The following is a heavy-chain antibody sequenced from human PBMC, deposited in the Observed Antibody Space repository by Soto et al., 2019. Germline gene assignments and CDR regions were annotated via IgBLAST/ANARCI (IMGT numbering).Heavy chain of an antibody. J-gene: IGHJ6*02. Sequence: GASVKVSCKASGYTFTGYYMHWVRQAPGQGLEWMGWINPNSGGTNYAQKFQGRVTMTRDTSISTAYMELSRLRSDDTAVYYCARDRGSSGWTYYYYGMDVWGQGTTVTAP. D-gene: IGHD6-19*01. CDR2: INPNSGGT. CDR1: GYTFTGYY. CDR3: ARDRGSSGWTYYYYGMDV. V-gene: IGHV1-2*02.